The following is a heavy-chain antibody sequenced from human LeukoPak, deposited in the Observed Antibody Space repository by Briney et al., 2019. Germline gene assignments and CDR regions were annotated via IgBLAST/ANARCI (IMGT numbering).Heavy chain of an antibody. J-gene: IGHJ3*02. Sequence: PGGSLRLSCAASGFTFSSYGMHWVRQAPGKGLEWVAFIRYDGSDKYYADSVKGRFTISRDNSKNTLYLQMNSLRAEDTAVYYCAKDLTIFGVVIAFDIWGQGTMVTVSS. V-gene: IGHV3-30*02. CDR1: GFTFSSYG. CDR3: AKDLTIFGVVIAFDI. CDR2: IRYDGSDK. D-gene: IGHD3-3*01.